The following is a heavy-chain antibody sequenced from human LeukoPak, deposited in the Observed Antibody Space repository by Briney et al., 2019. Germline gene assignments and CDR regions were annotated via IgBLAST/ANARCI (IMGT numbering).Heavy chain of an antibody. CDR2: ISSSGSTI. CDR1: GFTFSSYE. D-gene: IGHD3-10*01. CDR3: ARNPNGSGSYYRYYYYGMDV. J-gene: IGHJ6*04. Sequence: GGSLRLSCAASGFTFSSYEMNWVRQAPGKGLEWVSYISSSGSTIYYADSVKGRFTISRDNAKNSLYLQMNSLRAEDTAVYYCARNPNGSGSYYRYYYYGMDVWGKGTTVTVSS. V-gene: IGHV3-48*03.